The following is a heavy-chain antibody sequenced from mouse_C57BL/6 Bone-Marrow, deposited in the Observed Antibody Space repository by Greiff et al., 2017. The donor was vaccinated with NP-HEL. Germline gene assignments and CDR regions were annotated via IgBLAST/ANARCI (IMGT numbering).Heavy chain of an antibody. CDR1: GYTFTSYD. Sequence: QVQLKQSGPELVKPGASVTLSCKASGYTFTSYDINWVKQRPGPGLEWIGWIYPRDGSTKYNEKFKGKATLTADTSSSTAYMELHRLTSEDAAVYFSARGRYDYDGGTWFAYWGQGTLVTVSS. D-gene: IGHD2-4*01. CDR3: ARGRYDYDGGTWFAY. V-gene: IGHV1-85*01. J-gene: IGHJ3*01. CDR2: IYPRDGST.